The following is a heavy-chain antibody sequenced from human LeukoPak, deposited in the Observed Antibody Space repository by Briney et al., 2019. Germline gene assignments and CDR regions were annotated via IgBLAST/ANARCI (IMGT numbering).Heavy chain of an antibody. V-gene: IGHV3-23*01. Sequence: GGSLRLSCAASGFPFSSYGMNWVRQAPGQGLEWVSAITGSTRTTYYADSVKGRFTNSRDNSKNTLYLQMNSLTAEDTAIFYCAKATGTLTNWGQGILVTVSS. D-gene: IGHD1-1*01. CDR1: GFPFSSYG. J-gene: IGHJ4*02. CDR2: ITGSTRTT. CDR3: AKATGTLTN.